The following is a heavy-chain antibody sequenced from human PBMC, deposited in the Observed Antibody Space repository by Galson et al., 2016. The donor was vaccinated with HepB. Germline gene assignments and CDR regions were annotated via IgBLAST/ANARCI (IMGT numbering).Heavy chain of an antibody. CDR2: INPNSGVT. D-gene: IGHD5-18*01. CDR1: GYTFTDYY. J-gene: IGHJ6*03. Sequence: SVKVSCKASGYTFTDYYLHWVRQAPGQGLEWMGWINPNSGVTNHAQNFQGRISMTRDTSISTAYVEVSRLRSDDTAVYYCARDYGYTYGFPYYMDVWGKGTTVTVSS. CDR3: ARDYGYTYGFPYYMDV. V-gene: IGHV1-2*02.